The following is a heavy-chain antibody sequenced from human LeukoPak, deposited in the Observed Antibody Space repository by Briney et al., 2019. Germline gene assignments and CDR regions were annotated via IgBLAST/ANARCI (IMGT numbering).Heavy chain of an antibody. CDR3: ARDKDYGGNSGFDY. J-gene: IGHJ4*02. CDR2: MNPNSGNT. D-gene: IGHD4-23*01. CDR1: GYTFTSYD. Sequence: ASVKVSCKASGYTFTSYDINWVRQATGQGLEWMGWMNPNSGNTGYAQKFQGRVTITRNTSISTAYMELSSLRSEDTAVYYCARDKDYGGNSGFDYWGQGTLVTVSS. V-gene: IGHV1-8*03.